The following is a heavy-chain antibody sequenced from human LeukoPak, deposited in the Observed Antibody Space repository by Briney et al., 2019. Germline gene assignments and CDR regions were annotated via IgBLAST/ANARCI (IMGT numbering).Heavy chain of an antibody. Sequence: PSETLSLTCTVSGESISGFYWTWIRQPPGKGLEWIGYIYYSGSTNYNPSLKSRVTISVDTSKIQFSLKLSSVTAADTAVYYCARGVVIAPQTFDYWGQGTLVTVSS. CDR1: GESISGFY. D-gene: IGHD2-21*01. CDR3: ARGVVIAPQTFDY. CDR2: IYYSGST. V-gene: IGHV4-59*01. J-gene: IGHJ4*02.